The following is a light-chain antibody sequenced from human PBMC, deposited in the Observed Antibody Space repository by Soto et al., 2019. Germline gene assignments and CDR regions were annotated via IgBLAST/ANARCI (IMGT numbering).Light chain of an antibody. CDR1: QSVSSNF. V-gene: IGKV3-20*01. CDR3: HQYGSSPRT. J-gene: IGKJ1*01. CDR2: GAS. Sequence: EIVLTQSTGTLSLSPGDRATLSCRASQSVSSNFLAWYQQKPGQAPRLLIYGASIRATGIPDRFSGRGSGTDFTLTIRRLEPEDFAMYFCHQYGSSPRTFGQGTKVEIK.